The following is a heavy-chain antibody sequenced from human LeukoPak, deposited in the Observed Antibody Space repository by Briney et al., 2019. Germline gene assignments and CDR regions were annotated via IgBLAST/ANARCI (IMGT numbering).Heavy chain of an antibody. CDR3: GRDFGLIGTKRSFDL. V-gene: IGHV3-11*01. Sequence: GGSLRLSCAASGFTFSDYYMGWIRQAPGKRLEWLSYIGGSGSIIFYADSVKGRFTISRDNAKNSLFLQMNSLRAEDTAVYYCGRDFGLIGTKRSFDLWGQGTMVTVSS. J-gene: IGHJ3*01. CDR1: GFTFSDYY. CDR2: IGGSGSII. D-gene: IGHD1-7*01.